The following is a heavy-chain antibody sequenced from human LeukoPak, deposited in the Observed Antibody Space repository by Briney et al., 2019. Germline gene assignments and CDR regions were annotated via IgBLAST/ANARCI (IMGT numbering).Heavy chain of an antibody. CDR1: GFTFSSYS. J-gene: IGHJ5*02. V-gene: IGHV3-23*01. CDR2: ISGSGGST. Sequence: GGSLRLSCAASGFTFSSYSMNWVRQAPGKGLEWVSAISGSGGSTYYADSVKGRFTISRDNSKNTLYLQMNSLRAEDTAVYYCAKSYRDNWFDPWGQGTLVTVSS. CDR3: AKSYRDNWFDP.